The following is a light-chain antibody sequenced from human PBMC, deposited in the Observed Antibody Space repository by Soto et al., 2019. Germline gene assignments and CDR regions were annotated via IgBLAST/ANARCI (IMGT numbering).Light chain of an antibody. V-gene: IGKV3-11*01. J-gene: IGKJ4*01. CDR2: DAS. Sequence: EIVLTQSPATLSLSPGERATLSCRASQNIASYLAWYQHRPGQAPRLLISDASNRAAGIPDRFSGSGSGTAFTLTISSLEPEDFAIYHCQQRTNWPPLTFGGGTRVEIK. CDR1: QNIASY. CDR3: QQRTNWPPLT.